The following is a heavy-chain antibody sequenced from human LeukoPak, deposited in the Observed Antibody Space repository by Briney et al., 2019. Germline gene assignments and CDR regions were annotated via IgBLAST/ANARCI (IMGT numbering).Heavy chain of an antibody. V-gene: IGHV4-59*01. D-gene: IGHD4-23*01. CDR2: IYYSGST. Sequence: PSETLSLTCTVSGGSIGSYYWSWIRQPPGKGLEWIGYIYYSGSTNYNPSLKSRVTISVDTSKNQFSLKLSSVTAADTAVYYCARGDYGGNRDPWGLDWYFDLWGRGTLVTVSS. CDR1: GGSIGSYY. CDR3: ARGDYGGNRDPWGLDWYFDL. J-gene: IGHJ2*01.